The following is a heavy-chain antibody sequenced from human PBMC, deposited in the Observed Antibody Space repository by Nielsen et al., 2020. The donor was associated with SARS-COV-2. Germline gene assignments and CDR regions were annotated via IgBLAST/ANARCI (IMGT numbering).Heavy chain of an antibody. J-gene: IGHJ4*02. Sequence: GESLKISCAASGFTFTNYGMHWVRQVAGKGLEWVAIVSRDGSDTFYVDSVKGRFTISRDNSKNTVYLQMNSLRAEDTAIYYCARSTPYGTTWYGALDSWGQGTLVSVSS. CDR1: GFTFTNYG. CDR3: ARSTPYGTTWYGALDS. CDR2: VSRDGSDT. V-gene: IGHV3-33*08. D-gene: IGHD6-13*01.